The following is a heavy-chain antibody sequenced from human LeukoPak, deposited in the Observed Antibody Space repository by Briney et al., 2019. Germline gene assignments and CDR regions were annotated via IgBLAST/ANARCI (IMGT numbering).Heavy chain of an antibody. Sequence: GGSLRLSCAASGFTFSSYEMNWVRQAPGKGLEWVSYISSSGSTIYYADSVKGRFTISRDNARNSLYLQMNSLRAEDTAVYYCARGFLGIAARKSWFDPWGQGTLVTVSS. CDR1: GFTFSSYE. V-gene: IGHV3-48*03. CDR3: ARGFLGIAARKSWFDP. CDR2: ISSSGSTI. J-gene: IGHJ5*02. D-gene: IGHD6-6*01.